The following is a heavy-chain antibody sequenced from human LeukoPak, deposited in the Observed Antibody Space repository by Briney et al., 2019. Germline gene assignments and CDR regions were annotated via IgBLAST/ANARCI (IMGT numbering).Heavy chain of an antibody. CDR3: AREGGNDILTGYNY. CDR2: IYSGGST. CDR1: GFTVSSNY. V-gene: IGHV3-66*02. Sequence: GGSQRLSCAASGFTVSSNYMSWVRQAPGKGLEWVSVIYSGGSTYYADSVKGRFTISRDNSKNTLYLQMNSLRAEDTAVYYCAREGGNDILTGYNYWGQGTLVTVSS. J-gene: IGHJ4*02. D-gene: IGHD3-9*01.